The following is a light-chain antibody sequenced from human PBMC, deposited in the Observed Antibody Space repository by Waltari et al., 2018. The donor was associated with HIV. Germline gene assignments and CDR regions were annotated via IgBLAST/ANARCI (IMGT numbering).Light chain of an antibody. J-gene: IGKJ3*01. Sequence: DIQMTQSPSSRPASVGDRVTITCRASQTISRDLNWYQQKPGQAPTLLISAASTLQSGVPSRFSGSVSGAEFTLSISNVQPEDFATYYCLQTYSFPLTFGPGTTLEVK. CDR1: QTISRD. CDR3: LQTYSFPLT. CDR2: AAS. V-gene: IGKV1-39*01.